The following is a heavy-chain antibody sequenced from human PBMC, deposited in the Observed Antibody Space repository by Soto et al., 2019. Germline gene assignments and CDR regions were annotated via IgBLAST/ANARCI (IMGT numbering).Heavy chain of an antibody. CDR3: AGDSGVYYYYYGMDV. J-gene: IGHJ6*02. D-gene: IGHD2-8*01. CDR1: GFTVSSNY. V-gene: IGHV3-53*01. Sequence: PGGSLRLSCAASGFTVSSNYMSWVRQAPGKGLEWVSVIYSGGSTYYADSVKGRFTISRDNSKNTLYLQMNSLRAEDTAVYYCAGDSGVYYYYYGMDVWGQGTTVTVSS. CDR2: IYSGGST.